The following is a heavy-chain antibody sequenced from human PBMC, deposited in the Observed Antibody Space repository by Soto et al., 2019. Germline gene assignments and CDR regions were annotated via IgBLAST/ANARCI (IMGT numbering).Heavy chain of an antibody. J-gene: IGHJ4*02. CDR2: IYHSGST. D-gene: IGHD3-3*01. V-gene: IGHV4-30-2*01. CDR3: ARLRFPAALKESEERLFDY. Sequence: QLQLQESGSGLVKPSQTLSLTCAVSGGSISSGGYSWSWIRQPPGKGLEWIGYIYHSGSTYYNPSLKSRVTISVDRSKNQFSLKLSSVTAADTAVYYCARLRFPAALKESEERLFDYWGQGTLVTVSS. CDR1: GGSISSGGYS.